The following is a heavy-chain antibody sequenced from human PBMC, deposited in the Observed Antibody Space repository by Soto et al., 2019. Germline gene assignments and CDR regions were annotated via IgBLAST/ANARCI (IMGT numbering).Heavy chain of an antibody. V-gene: IGHV1-69*13. J-gene: IGHJ4*02. CDR3: ARAPITMIVVVGWYYFDY. Sequence: GASVKVSCKASGGTFSSYAISWVRQAPGQGLEWMGGIIPIFGTANYAQKFQGRVTITADESMSTAYMELSSLRSEDTAVYYCARAPITMIVVVGWYYFDYWGQGTRVTVSS. CDR2: IIPIFGTA. CDR1: GGTFSSYA. D-gene: IGHD3-22*01.